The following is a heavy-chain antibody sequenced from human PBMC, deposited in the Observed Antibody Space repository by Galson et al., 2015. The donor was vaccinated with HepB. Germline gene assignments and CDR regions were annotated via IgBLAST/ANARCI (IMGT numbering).Heavy chain of an antibody. V-gene: IGHV3-30-3*01. J-gene: IGHJ4*02. Sequence: SLRLSCAASGFTFSSYAMHWVRQAPGKGLEWVAVISYDGSNKYYADSVKGRFTISRDNSKNTLYLQMNSLRAEDTAVYYCARDPGLREYHPFDYWGQGTLVTVSS. D-gene: IGHD6-6*01. CDR2: ISYDGSNK. CDR3: ARDPGLREYHPFDY. CDR1: GFTFSSYA.